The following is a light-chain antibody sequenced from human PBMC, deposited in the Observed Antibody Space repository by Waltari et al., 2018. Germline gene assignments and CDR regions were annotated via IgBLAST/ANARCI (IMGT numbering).Light chain of an antibody. Sequence: DTQMTQSPSSLSASVGDRVTVTCQASQGITKYLNWYQQRPGNAPKHLIFDASNLARGVPARFSGSGSGTDFTFTITGLQPEDIATYYCQQYDNLPYTFGQGTRLEI. CDR1: QGITKY. J-gene: IGKJ2*01. V-gene: IGKV1-33*01. CDR2: DAS. CDR3: QQYDNLPYT.